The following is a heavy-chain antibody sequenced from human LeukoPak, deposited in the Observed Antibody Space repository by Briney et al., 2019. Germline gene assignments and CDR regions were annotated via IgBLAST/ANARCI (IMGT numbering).Heavy chain of an antibody. V-gene: IGHV3-23*01. Sequence: PGGSLRLSCVASGFTFSNYGMSWVRQAPGKGLEWVSGISGDSRAIDYAAPVKGRFTMSRANSRNTVYLLMNSLRADDTAVYYCARDLSGASGKTYWGQGTLVTVSS. J-gene: IGHJ4*02. CDR2: ISGDSRAI. CDR3: ARDLSGASGKTY. CDR1: GFTFSNYG. D-gene: IGHD2/OR15-2a*01.